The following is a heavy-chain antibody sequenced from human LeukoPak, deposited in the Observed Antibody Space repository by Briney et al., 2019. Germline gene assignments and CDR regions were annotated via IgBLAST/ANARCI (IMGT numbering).Heavy chain of an antibody. J-gene: IGHJ5*02. CDR2: INPNSGGT. Sequence: ASVKVSCKASGYTFTGYYMHWVRQAPGQGLEWMGWINPNSGGTNYARKFQGRVTMTRDTSISTAYMELSRLRSDDTAVYYCAIGRFLEWFSANWFDPWGQGTLVTVSS. D-gene: IGHD3-3*01. CDR3: AIGRFLEWFSANWFDP. CDR1: GYTFTGYY. V-gene: IGHV1-2*02.